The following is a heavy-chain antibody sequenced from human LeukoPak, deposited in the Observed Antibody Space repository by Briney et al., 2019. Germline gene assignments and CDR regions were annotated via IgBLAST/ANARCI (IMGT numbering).Heavy chain of an antibody. J-gene: IGHJ4*02. CDR3: ARALKAAAPYYFDY. CDR2: FSSSSSYI. CDR1: GFTFSSYS. Sequence: GGSLRLSCAASGFTFSSYSMNWVRQAPGKGLEWVSSFSSSSSYIYYADSVKGRFTISRDNAKNSLYLQMNSLRAEDTAVYYCARALKAAAPYYFDYWGQGTLVTVSS. V-gene: IGHV3-21*01. D-gene: IGHD6-13*01.